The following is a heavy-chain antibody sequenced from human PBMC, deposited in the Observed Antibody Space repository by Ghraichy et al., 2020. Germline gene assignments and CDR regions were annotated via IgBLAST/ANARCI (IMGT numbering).Heavy chain of an antibody. D-gene: IGHD6-19*01. V-gene: IGHV3-30*09. Sequence: GSLRLSCAASNFAFNIYAIHWVRQAPGKGLQWVAIISSDGRERYYEDSVKGRFAISRDNSLNTLYLQMNGLRAEDTAVYYCARGGHSYDTSGFHDFWGQGTLVTVSS. CDR2: ISSDGRER. CDR1: NFAFNIYA. J-gene: IGHJ4*02. CDR3: ARGGHSYDTSGFHDF.